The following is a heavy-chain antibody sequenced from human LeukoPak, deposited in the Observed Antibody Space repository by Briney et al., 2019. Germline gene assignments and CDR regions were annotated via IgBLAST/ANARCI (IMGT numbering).Heavy chain of an antibody. CDR2: VSYDGSKQ. J-gene: IGHJ1*01. CDR1: GFSFSTYG. CDR3: AKGEFWTGTGEFFLY. V-gene: IGHV3-33*06. D-gene: IGHD3/OR15-3a*01. Sequence: PGGSLRLSCAASGFSFSTYGMFWVRQAPGKGLEWVGVVSYDGSKQYYADSVKGRFTISRDNSKNTLYLQMDSLRAEDTAVYYCAKGEFWTGTGEFFLYWGQGTLVTVSS.